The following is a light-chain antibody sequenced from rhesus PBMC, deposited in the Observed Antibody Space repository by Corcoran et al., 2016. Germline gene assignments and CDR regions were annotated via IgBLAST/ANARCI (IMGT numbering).Light chain of an antibody. Sequence: DIQMTQSPSSLSASVGDRVTITCRASQAISIWLAWYQQKPGKAPKLLINTASALESGVPSRFSGSGSGTEFTLTIGNLQPEDFATYYCQQHDSAPRTFGQGTKVEIK. J-gene: IGKJ1*01. CDR1: QAISIW. CDR2: TAS. V-gene: IGKV1-21*01. CDR3: QQHDSAPRT.